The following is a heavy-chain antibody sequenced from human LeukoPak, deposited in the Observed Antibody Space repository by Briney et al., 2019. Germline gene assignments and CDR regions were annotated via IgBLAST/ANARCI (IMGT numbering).Heavy chain of an antibody. Sequence: ASVKVSCKASGYGFTSSYMHWVRQAPGQGLEWMGLINPSGGSTSYAQKFQGRVTMTRDTSTSTVYMELSSLRSEDTAVYYCAMKFYDFWSGYLDYWGQGTLVTVSS. D-gene: IGHD3-3*01. CDR1: GYGFTSSY. CDR2: INPSGGST. V-gene: IGHV1-46*01. CDR3: AMKFYDFWSGYLDY. J-gene: IGHJ4*02.